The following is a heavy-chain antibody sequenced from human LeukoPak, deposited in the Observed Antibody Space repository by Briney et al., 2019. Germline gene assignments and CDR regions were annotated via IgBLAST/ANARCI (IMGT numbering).Heavy chain of an antibody. CDR1: GGSISSSSYY. Sequence: SETLSLTCTVSGGSISSSSYYWGWIRQPPGKGLERIGSIYYSGSTYYNPSLKSRVTISVDTSKNQFSLKLSSVTAADTAVYYCARDGQWLVPYYYGMDVWGQGTTVTVSS. J-gene: IGHJ6*02. CDR2: IYYSGST. D-gene: IGHD6-19*01. CDR3: ARDGQWLVPYYYGMDV. V-gene: IGHV4-39*07.